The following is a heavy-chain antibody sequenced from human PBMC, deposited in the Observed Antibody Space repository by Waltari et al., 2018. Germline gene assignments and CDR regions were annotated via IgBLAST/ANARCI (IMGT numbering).Heavy chain of an antibody. D-gene: IGHD3-22*01. CDR1: GESISSRY. Sequence: QLQLQESGPGLVRPSETLSVTCAVSGESISSRYWTWIRQAPGKRLEWIGYISGSGSSTNYNPSRKSRVTLSVDTSKNQLSLKLSSVTAADTAAYYCARGYDTGGTYARFDVWGPGVVVTVSS. CDR3: ARGYDTGGTYARFDV. J-gene: IGHJ5*02. V-gene: IGHV4-59*11. CDR2: ISGSGSST.